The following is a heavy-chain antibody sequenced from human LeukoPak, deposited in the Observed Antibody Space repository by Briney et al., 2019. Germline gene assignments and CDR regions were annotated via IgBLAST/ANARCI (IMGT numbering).Heavy chain of an antibody. CDR1: GGSISSGSYY. Sequence: SETLSLTCTVSGGSISSGSYYWSWIRQPAGKGLEWIGRIYTSGSTNYNPSLKSRVTISVDTSKNQFSLKLSSVTAADTAVYYRARGSGDSSSWYYYYYMDVWGKGTTVTISS. D-gene: IGHD6-13*01. V-gene: IGHV4-61*02. CDR2: IYTSGST. J-gene: IGHJ6*03. CDR3: ARGSGDSSSWYYYYYMDV.